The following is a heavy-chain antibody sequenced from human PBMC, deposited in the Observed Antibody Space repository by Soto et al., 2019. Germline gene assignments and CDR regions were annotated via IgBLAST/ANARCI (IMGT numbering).Heavy chain of an antibody. CDR2: INPATGAA. CDR1: GYPVTAYY. D-gene: IGHD3-3*01. Sequence: QLHLVQSGAVVKKPGASVTVSCSASGYPVTAYYMHWVRQAPGRGLEWMGGINPATGAATYTQTFQGRVTMTRATSTSTVFMELSGLTSEDTAVFYCARGGGVGVAGSAAFDMWGQGTLVTVSS. CDR3: ARGGGVGVAGSAAFDM. J-gene: IGHJ3*02. V-gene: IGHV1-2*02.